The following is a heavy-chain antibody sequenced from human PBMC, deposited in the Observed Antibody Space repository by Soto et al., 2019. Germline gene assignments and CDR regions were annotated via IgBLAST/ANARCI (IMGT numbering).Heavy chain of an antibody. J-gene: IGHJ5*02. CDR1: GYTFTRYS. CDR2: ISNYNGDT. Sequence: QVQLVQSGAEVKKPGASVQVSCKASGYTFTRYSINWVRQAPGQGLEWVGWISNYNGDTKYAQKFQGRVTLTTDTSTTTTYMDLRSLTSDDTAVYFCARGDSTGSPTGWFDPWGQATLVTVSS. D-gene: IGHD6-19*01. V-gene: IGHV1-18*04. CDR3: ARGDSTGSPTGWFDP.